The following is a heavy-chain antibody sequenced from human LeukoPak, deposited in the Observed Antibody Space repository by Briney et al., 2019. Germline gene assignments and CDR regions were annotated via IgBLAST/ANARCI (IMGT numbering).Heavy chain of an antibody. CDR2: ISSSSSTI. Sequence: PGGSLRLSCAASGFTFSSYSMNWVRQAPGKGLEWVSYISSSSSTIYYADSVKGRFTISRDNAKNSLYLQMNSLRAEDTAVYYCASGSGNSDYWGQGTLVTVSS. CDR1: GFTFSSYS. V-gene: IGHV3-48*04. D-gene: IGHD3-10*01. CDR3: ASGSGNSDY. J-gene: IGHJ4*02.